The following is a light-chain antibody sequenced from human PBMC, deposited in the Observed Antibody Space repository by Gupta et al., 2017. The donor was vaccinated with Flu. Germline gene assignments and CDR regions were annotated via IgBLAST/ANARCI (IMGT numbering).Light chain of an antibody. Sequence: SSSNIGSNSIYWYQQLPGTAPKLLIHSNDQRPSGVPDRFSVSKSGSSASLAISGLRSEDETDYYCGVWDSSLNAWVFGGGTRLTVL. CDR1: SSNIGSNS. J-gene: IGLJ3*02. CDR3: GVWDSSLNAWV. V-gene: IGLV1-47*02. CDR2: SND.